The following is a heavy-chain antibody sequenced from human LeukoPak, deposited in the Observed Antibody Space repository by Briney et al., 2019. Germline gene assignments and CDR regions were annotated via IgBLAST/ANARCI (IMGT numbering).Heavy chain of an antibody. CDR2: INPNSGGT. CDR3: ARNPSTTGTKDY. V-gene: IGHV1-2*02. CDR1: GYTFTGYY. Sequence: ASVKVSCKASGYTFTGYYMHWVRQAPGQGLEWMGWINPNSGGTNYAQKFQGRVTTTRDTSISTAYMELSRLRSDDTAVYYCARNPSTTGTKDYWGQGTLVTVSS. J-gene: IGHJ4*02. D-gene: IGHD1-1*01.